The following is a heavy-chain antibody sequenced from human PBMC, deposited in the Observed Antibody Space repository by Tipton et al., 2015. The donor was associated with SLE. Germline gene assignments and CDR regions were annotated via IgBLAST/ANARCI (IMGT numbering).Heavy chain of an antibody. J-gene: IGHJ4*02. Sequence: SLRLSCAASGFTFSNYEMDWVRQAPGKGLEWVSYVNYGGNIRYYADSVKGRFFVSRDNGENSLYLQMNNLRAGDTAIYYCARRGETQVWVPDNWGQGTLVTVSS. D-gene: IGHD5-18*01. CDR1: GFTFSNYE. CDR2: VNYGGNIR. V-gene: IGHV3-48*03. CDR3: ARRGETQVWVPDN.